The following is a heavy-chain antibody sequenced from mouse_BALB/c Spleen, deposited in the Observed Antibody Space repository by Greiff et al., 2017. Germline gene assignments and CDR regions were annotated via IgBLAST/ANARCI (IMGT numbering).Heavy chain of an antibody. J-gene: IGHJ2*01. CDR1: GYSFTSYW. V-gene: IGHV1-5*01. CDR3: TRGEYGNYYFDY. Sequence: EVQLQQSGTVLARPGASVKMSCKASGYSFTSYWMHWVKQRPGQGLEWIGAIYPGNSDTSYNQKFKGKAKLTAVTSASTAYMELSSLTNEDSAVYYCTRGEYGNYYFDYWGQGTTLTVSS. CDR2: IYPGNSDT. D-gene: IGHD2-10*02.